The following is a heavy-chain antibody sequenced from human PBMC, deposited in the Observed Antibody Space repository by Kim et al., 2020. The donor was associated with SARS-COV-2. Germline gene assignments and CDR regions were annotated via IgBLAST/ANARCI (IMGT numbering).Heavy chain of an antibody. J-gene: IGHJ4*02. Sequence: GGSLRLSCAASGFTFSSYAMHWVRQAPGKGLEWVAVISYDGSNKYYADSVKGRFTISRDNSKNTLYLQMNSLRAEDTAVYYCASPWGGPYYYGSGRSPEYWGQGTLVTVSS. D-gene: IGHD3-10*01. V-gene: IGHV3-30-3*01. CDR3: ASPWGGPYYYGSGRSPEY. CDR2: ISYDGSNK. CDR1: GFTFSSYA.